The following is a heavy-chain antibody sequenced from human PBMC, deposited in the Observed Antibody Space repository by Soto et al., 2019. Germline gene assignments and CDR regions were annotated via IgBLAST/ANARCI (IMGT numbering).Heavy chain of an antibody. CDR3: ARELYSCGGDCPYYMDY. J-gene: IGHJ4*02. CDR2: ISLYHHST. CDR1: GYPFTDYF. V-gene: IGHV1-46*01. Sequence: ASVKVSCKTSGYPFTDYFIHWVRQAPGQGLEWMGIISLYHHSTSYAQKFQGRLTVTADTSTTTVYMDLSSLTSVDSAVYWCARELYSCGGDCPYYMDYWGQGTLVTVSS. D-gene: IGHD2-21*02.